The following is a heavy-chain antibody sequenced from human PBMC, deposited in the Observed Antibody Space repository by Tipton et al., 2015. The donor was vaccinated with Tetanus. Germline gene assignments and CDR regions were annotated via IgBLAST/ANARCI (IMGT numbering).Heavy chain of an antibody. J-gene: IGHJ6*02. CDR3: AREVGGGNNYFGMDV. D-gene: IGHD2/OR15-2a*01. Sequence: SLRLSCAASGFTFSSYGMNWVRQAPGKGLEWVALIWFDGSNKYYADSVKGRFTISRDNLKNTLDLQMNSLRAEDTAVYYCAREVGGGNNYFGMDVWGLGTTVTVSS. CDR2: IWFDGSNK. V-gene: IGHV3-33*01. CDR1: GFTFSSYG.